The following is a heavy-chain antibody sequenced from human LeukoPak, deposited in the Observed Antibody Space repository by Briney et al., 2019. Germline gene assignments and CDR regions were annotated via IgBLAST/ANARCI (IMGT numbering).Heavy chain of an antibody. CDR2: INPDSGGT. CDR1: GYTFTGYY. CDR3: ARVASAVYSDY. J-gene: IGHJ4*02. Sequence: ASVKVSCKASGYTFTGYYIHWVRQAPGQGLEWMGWINPDSGGTNYAQIFQGRVTMTRDTSISTAYMELNRLRSDDTAVYYCARVASAVYSDYWGQGTLVTVSS. V-gene: IGHV1-2*02.